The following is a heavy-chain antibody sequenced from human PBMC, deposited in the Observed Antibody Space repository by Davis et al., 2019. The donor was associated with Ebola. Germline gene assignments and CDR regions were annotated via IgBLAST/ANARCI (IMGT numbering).Heavy chain of an antibody. D-gene: IGHD3-10*01. CDR2: INPNSGGT. Sequence: ASVKVSCKASGYTFTGYYMHWVRQAPGQGLEWMGRINPNSGGTNYAQKFQGRVTMTRDTSISTAYMELSRLRSDDTAVYYCARDRKGARGFGELFWFDPWGQGTLVTVSS. CDR3: ARDRKGARGFGELFWFDP. CDR1: GYTFTGYY. V-gene: IGHV1-2*06. J-gene: IGHJ5*02.